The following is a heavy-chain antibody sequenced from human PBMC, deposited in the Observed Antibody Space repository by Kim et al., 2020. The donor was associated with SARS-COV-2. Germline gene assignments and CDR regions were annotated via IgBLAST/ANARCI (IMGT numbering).Heavy chain of an antibody. CDR2: T. CDR3: ARSSWFGVPSL. Sequence: TNYNPSLKSRVTISVDTSKNQFSLKLSSVTAADTAVYYCARSSWFGVPSLWGQGTLVTVSS. V-gene: IGHV4-34*01. J-gene: IGHJ4*02. D-gene: IGHD3-10*01.